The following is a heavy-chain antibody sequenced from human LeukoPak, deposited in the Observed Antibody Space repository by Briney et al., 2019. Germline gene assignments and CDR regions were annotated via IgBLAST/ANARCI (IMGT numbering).Heavy chain of an antibody. CDR3: AKWMGDSSGYYGIFDS. V-gene: IGHV3-23*01. CDR1: GFTFSRYA. J-gene: IGHJ4*02. Sequence: PGGALRLSRAASGFTFSRYAMSWVRQAPGKGLVWVSTISGSGGSTYYADSVKGRFTISRDNSKNTLYLQMNSLRAEDTAVYYCAKWMGDSSGYYGIFDSWGQGTLVTVSS. D-gene: IGHD3-22*01. CDR2: ISGSGGST.